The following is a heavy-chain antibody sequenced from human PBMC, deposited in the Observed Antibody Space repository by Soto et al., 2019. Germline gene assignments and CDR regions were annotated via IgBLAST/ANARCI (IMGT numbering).Heavy chain of an antibody. V-gene: IGHV4-39*01. CDR2: IYYSGST. J-gene: IGHJ6*02. CDR1: GGSIISSSYY. D-gene: IGHD3-3*01. CDR3: AKVTYYDFWSGYFRGDYYGMDV. Sequence: SETLSLTCTVSGGSIISSSYYWVWIRQPPGKGLEWIGSIYYSGSTYYNPSLKSRVTISVDTSKNQFSLKLSSVTAADTAVYYCAKVTYYDFWSGYFRGDYYGMDVWGQGTTVTVS.